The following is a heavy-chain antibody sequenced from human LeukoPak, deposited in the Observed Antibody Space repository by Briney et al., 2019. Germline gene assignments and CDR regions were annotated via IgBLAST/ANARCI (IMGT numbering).Heavy chain of an antibody. CDR2: ISYDGTNK. J-gene: IGHJ3*02. CDR1: GFTFSNYA. Sequence: GWSLRLSCAAPGFTFSNYAMHWVHLAPGKGMERVAVISYDGTNKYYADSVKGRFTISRDNSKNTMYLQMNSLRAEDTAMYYCARAPMSYDSSGFGGAFDIWGQGTMVTVSS. D-gene: IGHD3-22*01. V-gene: IGHV3-30-3*01. CDR3: ARAPMSYDSSGFGGAFDI.